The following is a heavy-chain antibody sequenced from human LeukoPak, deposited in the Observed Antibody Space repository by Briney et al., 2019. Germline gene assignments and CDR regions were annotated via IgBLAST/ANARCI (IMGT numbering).Heavy chain of an antibody. CDR2: FSGSGGST. D-gene: IGHD6-25*01. J-gene: IGHJ6*03. V-gene: IGHV3-23*01. CDR1: GFTFSSYA. CDR3: ARVSGRLESYYYYYMDV. Sequence: PGGSLRLSCAASGFTFSSYAMSWVRQAPGKGLEWVSAFSGSGGSTYYADSVKGRFTISRDNSKNTLYLQMNSLRAEDTAVYYCARVSGRLESYYYYYMDVWGKGTTVTISS.